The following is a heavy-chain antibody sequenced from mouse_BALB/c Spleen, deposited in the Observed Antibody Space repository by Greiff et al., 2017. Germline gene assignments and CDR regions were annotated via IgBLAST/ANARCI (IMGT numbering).Heavy chain of an antibody. D-gene: IGHD1-1*01. CDR1: GFTFSDYY. J-gene: IGHJ2*01. Sequence: EVMLVESGGGLVKPGGSLKLSCAASGFTFSDYYMYWVRQTPEKRLEWVATISDGGSYTYYPDSVKGRFTISRDNAKNNLYLQMSSLKSEYTAMYYCARGYYGSSYYFDYWGQGTTLTVSS. V-gene: IGHV5-4*02. CDR3: ARGYYGSSYYFDY. CDR2: ISDGGSYT.